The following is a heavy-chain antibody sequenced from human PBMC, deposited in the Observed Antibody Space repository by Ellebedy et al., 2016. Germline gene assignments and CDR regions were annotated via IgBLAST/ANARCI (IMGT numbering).Heavy chain of an antibody. CDR2: IYYSGST. CDR1: GGSISSYY. D-gene: IGHD6-19*01. J-gene: IGHJ4*02. Sequence: GSLRLSXTVSGGSISSYYWSWIRQPPGKGLEWIGYIYYSGSTNYNSSLKSRVTISVDTSKNQFSLKLSSVTAADTAVYYCARDGGDSSGWVYYFDYWGQGTLVTVSS. V-gene: IGHV4-59*01. CDR3: ARDGGDSSGWVYYFDY.